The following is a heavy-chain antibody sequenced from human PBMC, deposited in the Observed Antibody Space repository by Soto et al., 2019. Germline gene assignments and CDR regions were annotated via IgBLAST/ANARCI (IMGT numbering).Heavy chain of an antibody. Sequence: SETLSLTCTVSDGSIISSNYYWSWIRQSPGKGLEWIGFIYYSGKTYYSPTLKNRVTMSVDTSRNQFSLNLTSVTASDTAVYFCARALWSGFVDYWGQGALVTVSS. CDR3: ARALWSGFVDY. CDR1: DGSIISSNYY. D-gene: IGHD3-3*01. V-gene: IGHV4-30-4*01. J-gene: IGHJ4*02. CDR2: IYYSGKT.